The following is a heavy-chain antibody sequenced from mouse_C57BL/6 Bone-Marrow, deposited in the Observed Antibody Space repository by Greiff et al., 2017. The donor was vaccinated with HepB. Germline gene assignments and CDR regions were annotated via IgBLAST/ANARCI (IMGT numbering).Heavy chain of an antibody. CDR1: GFTFSTSG. CDR3: VRDRFDYYFDF. CDR2: INTGGTYT. Sequence: EVKLMESGGDLVKPGGSLKLSCVASGFTFSTSGMSWVRQTPDKRLEWVATINTGGTYTYYPDSVKGRVTISKDTAKDTLFLQMSSLKSEDTAIYYCVRDRFDYYFDFWGQGTTLTVSS. D-gene: IGHD2-14*01. V-gene: IGHV5-6*01. J-gene: IGHJ2*01.